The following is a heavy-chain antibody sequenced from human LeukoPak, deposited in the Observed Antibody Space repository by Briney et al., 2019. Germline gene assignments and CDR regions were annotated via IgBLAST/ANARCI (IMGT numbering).Heavy chain of an antibody. CDR3: ARTPTLPNDPFDM. CDR1: GFTFSSYS. V-gene: IGHV3-21*04. Sequence: KPGGSLRLSCAASGFTFSSYSMNWVRQAPGKGLEWVSSISSSSSYIYYADSVKGRFTISRDNSKNTLYLQMNSLRADDTAVYYCARTPTLPNDPFDMWGQGTMVTVSS. J-gene: IGHJ3*02. D-gene: IGHD3-16*01. CDR2: ISSSSSYI.